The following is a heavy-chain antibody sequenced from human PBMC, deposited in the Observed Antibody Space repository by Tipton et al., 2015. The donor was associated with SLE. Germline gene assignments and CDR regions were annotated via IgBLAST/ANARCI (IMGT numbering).Heavy chain of an antibody. J-gene: IGHJ4*02. CDR3: ARDATIFGVVTFFDY. V-gene: IGHV4-4*02. Sequence: TLSLTCTVSGGSISSANWWSWVRQPPGKGLEWIGSLYHTYIYYNPSLNSRVTISVDTSKNQFSLKLSSVTAADTAVYHCARDATIFGVVTFFDYWGQGTLVTVSS. CDR2: LYHTYI. D-gene: IGHD3-3*01. CDR1: GGSISSANW.